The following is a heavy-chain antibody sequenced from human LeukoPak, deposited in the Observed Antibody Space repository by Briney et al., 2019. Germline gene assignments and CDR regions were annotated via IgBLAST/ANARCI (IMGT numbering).Heavy chain of an antibody. V-gene: IGHV3-66*01. CDR2: IYSGGST. CDR3: ASTVLWFGELSQGYYFDY. J-gene: IGHJ4*02. Sequence: GGSLRLSCAASGFTVSSNYMSWVRQAPGKGLEWVSVIYSGGSTYYADSVKGRFTIFRDNSKNTLYLQMNSLRAEDTAVYYCASTVLWFGELSQGYYFDYWGQGTLVTVSS. CDR1: GFTVSSNY. D-gene: IGHD3-10*01.